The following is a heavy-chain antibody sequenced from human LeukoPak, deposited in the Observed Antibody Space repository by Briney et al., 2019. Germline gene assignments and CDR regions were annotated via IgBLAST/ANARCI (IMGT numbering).Heavy chain of an antibody. CDR3: ARDRGMITFGGVHRPPL. J-gene: IGHJ4*02. Sequence: GGSLRLSCAASGFTFSSYAMSWVRQAPGKGLEWVSAISGSGGSTYYADSVKGRFTISRDNSKNTLYLQMNSLRAEDTAVYYCARDRGMITFGGVHRPPLWGQGTLVTVSS. CDR2: ISGSGGST. V-gene: IGHV3-23*01. D-gene: IGHD3-16*01. CDR1: GFTFSSYA.